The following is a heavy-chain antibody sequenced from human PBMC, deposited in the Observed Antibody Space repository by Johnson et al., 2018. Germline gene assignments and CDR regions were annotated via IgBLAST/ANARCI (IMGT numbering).Heavy chain of an antibody. CDR1: GFTFSSYR. CDR3: SRPQLAHLVPAAIFYYYYMDV. V-gene: IGHV3-21*04. Sequence: VQLVGSGGGLVKPGGSLRLSCAASGFTFSSYRMNWVRQAPGKGLEWVSSISSSSSYIYYAHSVKGRFPIYRNNAKNSLYLQMTSLRAEDTAVYYCSRPQLAHLVPAAIFYYYYMDVWGKGTTVTVSS. D-gene: IGHD2-2*01. CDR2: ISSSSSYI. J-gene: IGHJ6*03.